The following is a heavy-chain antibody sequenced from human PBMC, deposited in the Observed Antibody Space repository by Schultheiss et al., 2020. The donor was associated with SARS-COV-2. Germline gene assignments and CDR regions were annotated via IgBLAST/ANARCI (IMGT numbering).Heavy chain of an antibody. CDR1: GFTFSSYW. CDR2: IKQDGSEK. Sequence: GESLKISCAASGFTFSSYWMSWVRQAPGKGLEWVANIKQDGSEKYYVDSVKGRFTISRDNAKNTLYLQMNSLRAEDTAVYYCASVLMVYAYDAFDIWGQGTMVTVSS. CDR3: ASVLMVYAYDAFDI. D-gene: IGHD2-8*01. V-gene: IGHV3-7*03. J-gene: IGHJ3*02.